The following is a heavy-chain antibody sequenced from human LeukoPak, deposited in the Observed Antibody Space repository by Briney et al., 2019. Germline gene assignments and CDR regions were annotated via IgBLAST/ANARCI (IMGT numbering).Heavy chain of an antibody. CDR1: GFTFSSYS. V-gene: IGHV3-23*01. J-gene: IGHJ4*02. CDR3: AKDREWLQLQGFDY. CDR2: ISDSGDNT. D-gene: IGHD5-24*01. Sequence: GGSLRLSCAASGFTFSSYSMNWVRQAPGKGLEWVSTISDSGDNTYYADSVKGRFTISRDNSKNTLYLQMNSLRAEDTAVYYCAKDREWLQLQGFDYWGQGTLVTVSS.